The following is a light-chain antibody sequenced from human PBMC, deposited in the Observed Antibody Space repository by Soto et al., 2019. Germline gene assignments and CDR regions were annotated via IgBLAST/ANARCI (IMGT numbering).Light chain of an antibody. J-gene: IGKJ5*01. V-gene: IGKV3D-15*01. CDR1: QTVSSN. CDR3: QQYSKWPIT. Sequence: EIILTQSPDTPSLSPGERATLSCRASQTVSSNYLAWCQQRPGQAPRLLIYGASTRAAGIPDRFSGSGSGTEFSLTISSLQSEDFAVYYCQQYSKWPITFGQGTRLEIK. CDR2: GAS.